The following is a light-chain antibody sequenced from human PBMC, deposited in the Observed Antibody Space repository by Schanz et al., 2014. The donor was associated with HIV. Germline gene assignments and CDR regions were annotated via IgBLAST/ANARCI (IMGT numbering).Light chain of an antibody. CDR3: QAWDINTVV. Sequence: SYELTQPPSVSVSPGQTAIISCSGDKLGDKYACWYQQKPGQSPVLVIYQDNKRPSGIPERFSGSNSGNTATLTISGTQAMDEADYYCQAWDINTVVFGGGTKLTVL. CDR1: KLGDKY. J-gene: IGLJ2*01. V-gene: IGLV3-1*01. CDR2: QDN.